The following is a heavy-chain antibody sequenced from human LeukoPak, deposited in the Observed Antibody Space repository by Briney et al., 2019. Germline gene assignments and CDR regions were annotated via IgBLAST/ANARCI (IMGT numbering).Heavy chain of an antibody. D-gene: IGHD3-9*01. J-gene: IGHJ2*01. V-gene: IGHV4-39*01. CDR2: IYYSGNT. CDR1: GGSISSSAYY. CDR3: ARLFDWGSDHWYFDL. Sequence: SETPSLTCTVSGGSISSSAYYWGWIRQPPGKGLEWIGTIYYSGNTYNNPALKGRVTMSLDTSKNQFSLELSSMTAADTAVYYCARLFDWGSDHWYFDLWGRGTLVTVSS.